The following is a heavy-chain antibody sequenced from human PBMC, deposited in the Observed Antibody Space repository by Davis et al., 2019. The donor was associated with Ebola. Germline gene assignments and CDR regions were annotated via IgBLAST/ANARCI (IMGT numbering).Heavy chain of an antibody. Sequence: MPGGSLRLSCAVSGGSFSGYYWSWLRQPPGKGLEWIGEINHSGSTNYNPSLKSRVTISVDTSKNQFSLKLSSVTAADTAVYYCARGYDILTGPGGYYGMDVWGQGTTVTVSS. CDR3: ARGYDILTGPGGYYGMDV. CDR2: INHSGST. D-gene: IGHD3-9*01. CDR1: GGSFSGYY. V-gene: IGHV4-34*01. J-gene: IGHJ6*02.